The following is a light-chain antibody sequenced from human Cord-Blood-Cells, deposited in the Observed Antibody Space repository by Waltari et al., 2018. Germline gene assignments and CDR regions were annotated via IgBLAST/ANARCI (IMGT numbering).Light chain of an antibody. Sequence: SYELTPPPWVSVSPGQTARITCSGDALPKQYAYRYTQKPGQASVLVIYKDSERPSGSPERFSGSSSGTTVTLTISGVQAEDEADYYCQSADSSGTYPNVVFGGGTKLTVL. CDR1: ALPKQY. CDR2: KDS. V-gene: IGLV3-25*03. CDR3: QSADSSGTYPNVV. J-gene: IGLJ2*01.